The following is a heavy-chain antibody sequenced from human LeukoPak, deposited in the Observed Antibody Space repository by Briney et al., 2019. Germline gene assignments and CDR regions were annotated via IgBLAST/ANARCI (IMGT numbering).Heavy chain of an antibody. CDR3: ATDFLMGGGDGYNWNFDY. V-gene: IGHV1-69*04. D-gene: IGHD5-24*01. J-gene: IGHJ4*02. CDR1: GGTFSIYA. CDR2: IIPILGIA. Sequence: SGNVSCTASGGTFSIYAISWVRPARGPGIGWVGRIIPILGIANYAQKFQGRVTITADKSTSTAYMELSSLRSEDTAVYYCATDFLMGGGDGYNWNFDYWGQGTLVTVSS.